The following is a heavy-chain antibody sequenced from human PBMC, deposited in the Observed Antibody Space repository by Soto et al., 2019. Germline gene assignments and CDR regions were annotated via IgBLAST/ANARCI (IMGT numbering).Heavy chain of an antibody. J-gene: IGHJ4*02. D-gene: IGHD2-2*02. CDR3: ARAGGGYCSSTSCYKGRRGSSGCFDY. CDR2: IKQDGSEK. V-gene: IGHV3-7*03. Sequence: GGSLRLSCAASGFTFSSYWMSWVRQAPGKGLEWVANIKQDGSEKYYVDSVKGRFTISRDNAKNSLYLQMNSLRAEDTAVYYCARAGGGYCSSTSCYKGRRGSSGCFDYWGQGT. CDR1: GFTFSSYW.